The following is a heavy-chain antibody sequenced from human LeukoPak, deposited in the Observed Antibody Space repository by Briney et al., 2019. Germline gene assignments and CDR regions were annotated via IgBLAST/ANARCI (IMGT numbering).Heavy chain of an antibody. V-gene: IGHV3-15*01. CDR1: GFTFSNAW. J-gene: IGHJ4*02. CDR2: IKSKTGGGTT. D-gene: IGHD2-21*01. CDR3: TTDLSWGDTY. Sequence: GGSLRLSCAASGFTFSNAWMSWVRQAPGKGLEWVGRIKSKTGGGTTDYAAPVKGRFTISRDDSKNTLYLQMNSLKTEDTAVYYCTTDLSWGDTYWGQGTLVTVSS.